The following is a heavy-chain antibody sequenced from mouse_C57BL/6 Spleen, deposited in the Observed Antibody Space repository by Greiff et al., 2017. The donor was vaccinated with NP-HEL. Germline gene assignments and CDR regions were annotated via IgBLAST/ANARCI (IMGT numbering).Heavy chain of an antibody. CDR3: ASEGDRDFDD. V-gene: IGHV1-81*01. CDR2: IYPRSGNT. J-gene: IGHJ2*01. Sequence: LEESGAELARPGASVKLSCKASGYTFTSSGISWVKQRTGQGLEWIGEIYPRSGNTYYNAKFKGKATLTADKSSSTAYMELRSLTSEDSAVYVCASEGDRDFDDWGKGTTLTVAS. CDR1: GYTFTSSG.